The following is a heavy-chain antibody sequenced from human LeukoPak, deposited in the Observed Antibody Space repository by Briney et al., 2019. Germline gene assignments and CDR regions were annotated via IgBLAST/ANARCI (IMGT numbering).Heavy chain of an antibody. CDR2: ISSSSSYI. Sequence: PGGSLRLSCAASGFTFSSYSMNWVRQAPGKGLEWVSTISSSSSYIYYADSVKGRFTISRDNAKNSLYLQMNSLRAEDTAVYYCASGVVRGDYFDYWGQGTLVTVSS. V-gene: IGHV3-21*01. CDR1: GFTFSSYS. D-gene: IGHD3-10*01. CDR3: ASGVVRGDYFDY. J-gene: IGHJ4*02.